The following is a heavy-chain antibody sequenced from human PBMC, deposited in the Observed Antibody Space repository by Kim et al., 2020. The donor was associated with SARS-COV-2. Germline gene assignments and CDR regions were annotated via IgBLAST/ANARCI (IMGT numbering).Heavy chain of an antibody. CDR1: GYTFTGYY. V-gene: IGHV1-2*02. J-gene: IGHJ4*02. CDR3: HCTSWTHFDY. D-gene: IGHD6-13*01. CDR2: INPNSGGT. Sequence: ASVKVSCKASGYTFTGYYIHWVRQAPGQVLEWMGWINPNSGGTSYAQKFQGRVTLTRDTSITTAYMELSRLSADDTAVYYCHCTSWTHFDYWGQGTLVTVSS.